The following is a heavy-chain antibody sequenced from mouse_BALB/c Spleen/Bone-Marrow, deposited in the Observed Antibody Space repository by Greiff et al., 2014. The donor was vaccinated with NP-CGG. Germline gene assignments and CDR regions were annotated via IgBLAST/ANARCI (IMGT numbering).Heavy chain of an antibody. CDR1: GFSLSRYS. D-gene: IGHD2-1*01. V-gene: IGHV2-6-4*01. Sequence: VMLVESGPGLVAPSQSLSITCTVSGFSLSRYSVHWVRQPPGKGLEWLGMLWGGGSTDYNSALKARLSISKDNSKSQVFLKMNSLQTDDTAMYYRARLDGNYGYYFDYWGQGTTLTVSS. CDR2: LWGGGST. CDR3: ARLDGNYGYYFDY. J-gene: IGHJ2*01.